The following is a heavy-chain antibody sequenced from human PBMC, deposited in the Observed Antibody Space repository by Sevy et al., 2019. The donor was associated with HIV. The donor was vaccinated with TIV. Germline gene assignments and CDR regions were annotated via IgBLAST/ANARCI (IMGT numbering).Heavy chain of an antibody. CDR2: IYPGDSDT. CDR3: ARRTRDCDGDTCYGTYFDI. Sequence: GESLKISCQGSGYTFTSSWVDWVRQLPGKGLEWMGTIYPGDSDTRYSPSFQGQVTISVDKSTNTAFLQWASLRTSDTAMYYCARRTRDCDGDTCYGTYFDIWGHGTLVTVSS. D-gene: IGHD2-21*01. V-gene: IGHV5-51*01. CDR1: GYTFTSSW. J-gene: IGHJ4*01.